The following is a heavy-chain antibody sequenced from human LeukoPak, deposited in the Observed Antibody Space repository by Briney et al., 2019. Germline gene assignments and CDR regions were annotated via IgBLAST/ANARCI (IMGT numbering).Heavy chain of an antibody. V-gene: IGHV3-23*01. Sequence: PGGSLRLSCAASGFTFSSYTMSWVRQAPGKGLEWVSAISGSGGSTYYADSVKGRFTISRDNSKNTLYLQMNSLRAEDTAVYYCAKKGRITIFGVVTFINVFDYWGQGTLVTVSS. CDR1: GFTFSSYT. J-gene: IGHJ4*02. CDR2: ISGSGGST. CDR3: AKKGRITIFGVVTFINVFDY. D-gene: IGHD3-3*01.